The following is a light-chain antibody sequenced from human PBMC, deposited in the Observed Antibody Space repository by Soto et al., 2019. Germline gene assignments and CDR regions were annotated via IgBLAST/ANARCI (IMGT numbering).Light chain of an antibody. Sequence: DIQMTQSPSTLSASVGDRVTITCRASQSISSWLAWYQQKPEKAPNLLIYKASSLESGVPSRFSATGSGTEFTLTISTLQPDDFATYYCQQYIHYPLTFGQGTRLEI. CDR3: QQYIHYPLT. J-gene: IGKJ5*01. V-gene: IGKV1-5*03. CDR1: QSISSW. CDR2: KAS.